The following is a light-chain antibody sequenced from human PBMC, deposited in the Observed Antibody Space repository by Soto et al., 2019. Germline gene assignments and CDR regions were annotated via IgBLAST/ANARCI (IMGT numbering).Light chain of an antibody. CDR3: QHYNNWPRT. CDR1: QNVNSN. V-gene: IGKV3-15*01. J-gene: IGKJ1*01. Sequence: EIVMTQSPASLSVSPGERATLSCRASQNVNSNLAWCQQKPGQAPRFLIYGASTRATGIPARFSGSGSGTEFTLTISSLQSEDFAVYYCQHYNNWPRTFGQGTKVDI. CDR2: GAS.